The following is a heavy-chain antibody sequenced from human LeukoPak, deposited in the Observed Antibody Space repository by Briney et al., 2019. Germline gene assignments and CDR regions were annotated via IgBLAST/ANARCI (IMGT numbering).Heavy chain of an antibody. J-gene: IGHJ5*02. CDR3: ARDGSGSYYPPGINWFDP. D-gene: IGHD3-10*01. CDR2: IYYSGST. V-gene: IGHV4-59*01. CDR1: GGSISSYY. Sequence: SETLSLTCTVAGGSISSYYWSWILQPPGKGLEWIVYIYYSGSTNYNPSLKCRVTISVDTSKNQFSLKLSSVTAADTAVYYCARDGSGSYYPPGINWFDPWGQGTLVTVSS.